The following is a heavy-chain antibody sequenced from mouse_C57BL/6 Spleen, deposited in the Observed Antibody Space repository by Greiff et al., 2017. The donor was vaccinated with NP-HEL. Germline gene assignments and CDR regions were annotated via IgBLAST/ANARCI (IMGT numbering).Heavy chain of an antibody. D-gene: IGHD1-1*01. CDR1: GYAFSSYW. V-gene: IGHV1-80*01. CDR2: IYPGDGDT. J-gene: IGHJ2*01. Sequence: QVQLKQSGAELVKPGASVKISCKASGYAFSSYWMNWVKQRPGKGLEWIGQIYPGDGDTNYNGKFKGKATLTADKSSSTAYMQLSSLTSEDSAVYFCARPSITTVVAPYFDYWGQGTTLTVSS. CDR3: ARPSITTVVAPYFDY.